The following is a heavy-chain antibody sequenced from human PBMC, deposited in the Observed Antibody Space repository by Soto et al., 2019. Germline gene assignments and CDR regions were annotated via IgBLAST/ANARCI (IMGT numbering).Heavy chain of an antibody. CDR1: GYTFTSYG. J-gene: IGHJ5*02. CDR3: ARNEIVVVPAASSPNHATDNNWFDP. D-gene: IGHD2-2*01. CDR2: ISAYNGNT. Sequence: ASVKVSCKASGYTFTSYGISWVRQAPGQGLEWMGWISAYNGNTNYAQKLQGRVTMTTDTSTSTAYMELRSLRSDDTAVYYCARNEIVVVPAASSPNHATDNNWFDPWGQGTLVTVSS. V-gene: IGHV1-18*01.